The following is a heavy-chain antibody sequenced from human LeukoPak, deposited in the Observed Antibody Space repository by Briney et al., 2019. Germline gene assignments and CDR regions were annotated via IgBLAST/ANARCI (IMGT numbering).Heavy chain of an antibody. J-gene: IGHJ6*03. CDR1: GFTFSSYA. Sequence: GGSLRLSCAASGFTFSSYAMHWVRQAPGKGLEWVALISYDGSNKYYADSVKGRFTISRDSSKSTLYLQMNSLRAEDTAVYYCARETGYSYYYMDVWGKGTTVVVS. V-gene: IGHV3-30*01. CDR3: ARETGYSYYYMDV. CDR2: ISYDGSNK.